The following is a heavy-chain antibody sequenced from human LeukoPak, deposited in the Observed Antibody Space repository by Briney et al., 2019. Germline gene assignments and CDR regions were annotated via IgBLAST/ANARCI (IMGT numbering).Heavy chain of an antibody. CDR2: INSDGSST. V-gene: IGHV3-74*01. D-gene: IGHD3-10*01. CDR3: ARAGKTGAAAFDI. Sequence: GGSLRLSCAASGFTFSRYWMHWVRQAPGKGLVWVSRINSDGSSTDYADSVKGRFTISRDNTKNTLYLQMNSLRAEDTAVYYCARAGKTGAAAFDIWGQGTMVTVSS. CDR1: GFTFSRYW. J-gene: IGHJ3*02.